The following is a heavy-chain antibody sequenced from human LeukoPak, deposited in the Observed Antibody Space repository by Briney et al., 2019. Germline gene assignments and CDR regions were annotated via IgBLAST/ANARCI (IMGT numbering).Heavy chain of an antibody. Sequence: SETLSLTCTVSGGSISSSSYYWGWIRQPPGKGLEWIGSIYYSGSTYYNPSPKSRVTISVDTSKNQFSLKLSSVTAADTAVYYCARQPPGIAAADMYYFDYWGQGTLVTVSS. J-gene: IGHJ4*02. D-gene: IGHD6-13*01. CDR1: GGSISSSSYY. CDR3: ARQPPGIAAADMYYFDY. CDR2: IYYSGST. V-gene: IGHV4-39*01.